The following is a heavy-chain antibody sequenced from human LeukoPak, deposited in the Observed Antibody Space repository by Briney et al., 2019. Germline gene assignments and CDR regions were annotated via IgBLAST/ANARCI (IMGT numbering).Heavy chain of an antibody. CDR3: ARDLADYDILTGYYYYYGMDV. CDR1: GFTVSSNY. V-gene: IGHV3-53*01. J-gene: IGHJ6*02. D-gene: IGHD3-9*01. Sequence: GSLRLSCAASGFTVSSNYMSWVRQAPGKGLEWVSVIYSGGSTYYADSVKGRFTISRDNSKNTLYLQMNSLRAEDTAVYYCARDLADYDILTGYYYYYGMDVWGQGTTVTVSS. CDR2: IYSGGST.